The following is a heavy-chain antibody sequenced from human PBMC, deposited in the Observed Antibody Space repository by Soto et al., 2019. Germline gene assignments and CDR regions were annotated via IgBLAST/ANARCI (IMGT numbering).Heavy chain of an antibody. Sequence: EVQLVESGGGLVKPGGSLRLSCAASGFTFSNAWMTWVRQAPGKGLEWVGRVKSKTDGGTIDYAAPVKDRFTISRDDSKITLYLQMNSLKTEDTAVYWCIGTYSGSSMRFDYWGQGTLVTVSS. CDR1: GFTFSNAW. J-gene: IGHJ4*02. CDR2: VKSKTDGGTI. D-gene: IGHD5-12*01. CDR3: IGTYSGSSMRFDY. V-gene: IGHV3-15*01.